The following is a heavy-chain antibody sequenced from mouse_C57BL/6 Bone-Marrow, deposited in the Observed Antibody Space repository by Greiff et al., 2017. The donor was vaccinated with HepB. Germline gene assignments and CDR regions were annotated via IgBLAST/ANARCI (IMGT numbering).Heavy chain of an antibody. CDR2: ISYDGSN. CDR1: GYSITSGYY. D-gene: IGHD1-2*01. J-gene: IGHJ2*01. CDR3: ARDLWYYGLY. Sequence: VQLQQSGPGLVKPSQSLSLTCSVTGYSITSGYYWNWIRQSPGNKLEWMGYISYDGSNNYNPSLKNRISITRDTSKNQFFLKLNSVTTEDTATYYCARDLWYYGLYWGQGTTLTVSS. V-gene: IGHV3-6*01.